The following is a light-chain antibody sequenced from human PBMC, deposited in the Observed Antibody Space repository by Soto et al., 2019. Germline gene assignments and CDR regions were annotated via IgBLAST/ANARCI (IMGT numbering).Light chain of an antibody. CDR1: QTVSSK. J-gene: IGKJ1*01. Sequence: EIGLTQSPATLSSSKGERATLSCMASQTVSSKLAWYLHKPGQAPRLLIYDTSNRATGIPARFSGSGSGTDFTLTISSLEPEDFAVYYCHQRKSWPRTFGQGTKVDIK. CDR2: DTS. V-gene: IGKV3-11*01. CDR3: HQRKSWPRT.